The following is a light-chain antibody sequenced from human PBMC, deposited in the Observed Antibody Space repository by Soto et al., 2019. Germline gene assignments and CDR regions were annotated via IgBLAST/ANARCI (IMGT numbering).Light chain of an antibody. CDR2: AAS. CDR1: QSVTSNY. CDR3: HQYGISITRT. J-gene: IGKJ1*01. V-gene: IGKV3-20*01. Sequence: EVVLTQSPGTVSLSPGERATLSCRASQSVTSNYLAWYQQKPGQAPRLLIYAASSRATGIPDRFSGSGSGTDFTLSISRLEPEDFAVYYCHQYGISITRTFGQGAKVEIK.